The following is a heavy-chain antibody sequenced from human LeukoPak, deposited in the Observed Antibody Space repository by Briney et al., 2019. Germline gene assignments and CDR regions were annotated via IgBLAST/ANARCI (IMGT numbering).Heavy chain of an antibody. CDR3: ARDLAAFDI. Sequence: PSETLSLTCTVSGGSISSSSYYWGWIRQPPGKGLEWIGSIYYSGSTYYNPSLKSRVTISVDTSKNQFSLKLSSVTAADTAVYYCARDLAAFDIWGQGTMVTVSS. J-gene: IGHJ3*02. V-gene: IGHV4-39*07. CDR2: IYYSGST. CDR1: GGSISSSSYY.